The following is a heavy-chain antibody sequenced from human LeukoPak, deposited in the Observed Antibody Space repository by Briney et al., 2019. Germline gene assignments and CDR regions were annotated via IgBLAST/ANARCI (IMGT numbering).Heavy chain of an antibody. CDR3: ARDSHYDSRTIDY. V-gene: IGHV3-21*01. D-gene: IGHD3-22*01. J-gene: IGHJ4*02. Sequence: TGGCLRLSCAASGFTFSSYSMNWVRQAPGKGLEWVSSISSSSSYIYYADSVKGRFTIYRDNAKNSLYLQMNSLRAEDTAVYYCARDSHYDSRTIDYWGQGTLVTVSS. CDR2: ISSSSSYI. CDR1: GFTFSSYS.